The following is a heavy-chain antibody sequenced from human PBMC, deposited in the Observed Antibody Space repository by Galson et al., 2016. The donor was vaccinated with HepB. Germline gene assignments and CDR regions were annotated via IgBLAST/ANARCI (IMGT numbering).Heavy chain of an antibody. CDR1: GGTFSTYA. V-gene: IGHV1-69*06. J-gene: IGHJ4*02. D-gene: IGHD2-15*01. CDR3: ASSYRFCSGGSCYSDN. Sequence: SVKVSCKASGGTFSTYAINWVRQAPGQGLEWTGRIIPIFGTPNYAQKFQGRVTITADISTSTAYMELSSLRSEDTAVYYCASSYRFCSGGSCYSDNWGQGTLVTVSS. CDR2: IIPIFGTP.